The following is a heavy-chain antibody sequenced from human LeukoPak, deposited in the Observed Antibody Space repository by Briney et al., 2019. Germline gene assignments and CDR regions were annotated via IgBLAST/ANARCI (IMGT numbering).Heavy chain of an antibody. D-gene: IGHD3-10*01. Sequence: PGGSLRLSCAASGFTFSSYSMNWVRQAPGKGLEWVSSISSSSSYIYYADSVKGRFTISRDNAKNSLSLQMNSLRAEDTAVYYCARERASYYYGSGSYLDYWGQGTLVTVSS. V-gene: IGHV3-21*01. CDR3: ARERASYYYGSGSYLDY. CDR1: GFTFSSYS. CDR2: ISSSSSYI. J-gene: IGHJ4*02.